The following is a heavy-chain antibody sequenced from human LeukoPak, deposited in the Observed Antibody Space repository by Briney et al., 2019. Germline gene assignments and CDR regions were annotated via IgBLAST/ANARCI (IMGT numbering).Heavy chain of an antibody. CDR3: ARSLYGSGSYDKGDGYFDY. J-gene: IGHJ4*02. D-gene: IGHD3-10*01. Sequence: GGSLRLSCAASGFTFSSHWMTWVRQALGKGLEWVATIKQDGNEKQYMDSVKGRFTISRDNAKNSLYLQMNSLRAEDTAVYYCARSLYGSGSYDKGDGYFDYWGQGTLVTVSS. CDR2: IKQDGNEK. V-gene: IGHV3-7*01. CDR1: GFTFSSHW.